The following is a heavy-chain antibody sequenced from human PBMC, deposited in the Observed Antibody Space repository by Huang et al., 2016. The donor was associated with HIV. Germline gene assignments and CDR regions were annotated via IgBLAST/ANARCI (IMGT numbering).Heavy chain of an antibody. CDR2: IAYSGGP. CDR3: ARDHHDFWRGYRRMYFFDH. J-gene: IGHJ4*02. D-gene: IGHD3-3*01. V-gene: IGHV4-59*11. CDR1: GGSISTHY. Sequence: QVQLQESGPGLVKPSETLSLTCTVSGGSISTHYWSWIRQPPGKGLEWIGSIAYSGGPNYSPSLKCRVTILLDTSKNQFSLRVNSVTAADTAMFYCARDHHDFWRGYRRMYFFDHWGQGTLVTVSS.